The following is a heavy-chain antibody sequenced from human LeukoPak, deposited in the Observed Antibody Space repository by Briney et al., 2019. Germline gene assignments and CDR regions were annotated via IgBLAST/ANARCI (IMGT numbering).Heavy chain of an antibody. CDR2: INPNSGGT. V-gene: IGHV1-2*02. J-gene: IGHJ4*02. D-gene: IGHD1-26*01. CDR3: ARMVMGVGARDFDY. Sequence: ASVKVSCKASGYTFTGYYMHWVRQAPGQGLEWMGWINPNSGGTNYAQKFQGGVTMTRDTSISTAYMELSRLRSDDTAVYYCARMVMGVGARDFDYWGQGTLVTVSS. CDR1: GYTFTGYY.